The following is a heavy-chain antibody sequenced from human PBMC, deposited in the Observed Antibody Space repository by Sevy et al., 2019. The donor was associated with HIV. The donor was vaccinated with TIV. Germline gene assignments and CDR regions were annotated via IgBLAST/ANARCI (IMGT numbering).Heavy chain of an antibody. CDR1: GYSMNNGYY. CDR3: ARDIASVDY. Sequence: SETLSLTCAVSGYSMNNGYYWGWIRQPPGRGLEWIGTIYHSGSTYYNPSLESRVTISVDTSKNQFSLNLTSVTAADTAVYNCARDIASVDYWGQGTLVTVSS. J-gene: IGHJ4*02. V-gene: IGHV4-38-2*02. D-gene: IGHD6-13*01. CDR2: IYHSGST.